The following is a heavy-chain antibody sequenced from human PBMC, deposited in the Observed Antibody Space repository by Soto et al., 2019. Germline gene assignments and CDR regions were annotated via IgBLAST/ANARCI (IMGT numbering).Heavy chain of an antibody. CDR1: GFSFNIYD. Sequence: GGSLRLSCAASGFSFNIYDMHWVRQVTGKGLEWVSGINIAGDPYYAGSVKGRFTISRENAKNSLYLQMNSLRTGDTAVYYCARGRGDLYTYGPFFDYWGQGTLVTVSS. J-gene: IGHJ4*02. D-gene: IGHD5-18*01. V-gene: IGHV3-13*05. CDR2: INIAGDP. CDR3: ARGRGDLYTYGPFFDY.